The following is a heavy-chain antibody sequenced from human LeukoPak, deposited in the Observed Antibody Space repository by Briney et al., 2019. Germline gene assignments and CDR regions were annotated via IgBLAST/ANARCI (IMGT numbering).Heavy chain of an antibody. CDR3: ARGHGSAFDP. V-gene: IGHV1-8*02. CDR2: MHPDNGNT. D-gene: IGHD3-10*01. CDR1: GYTFTGYY. Sequence: ASVKVSCKASGYTFTGYYMHWVRQAPGQGLERMGWMHPDNGNTGYAQKFQGRVTMTRNTSITTAYMELRSLRSDDTAVYYCARGHGSAFDPWGQGTLVTVSS. J-gene: IGHJ5*02.